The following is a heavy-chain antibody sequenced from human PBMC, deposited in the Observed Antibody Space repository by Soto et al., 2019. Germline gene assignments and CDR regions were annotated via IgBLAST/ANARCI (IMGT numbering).Heavy chain of an antibody. CDR3: ARDEEVNYYDSSGYPNWFDP. Sequence: KPGGSLRLSCAASGFTFSDYYMSWIRQAPGKGLEWVSYISSSGSTIYYADSVKGRFTISRYNARNSLYLQMNSLRAEDTAVYYCARDEEVNYYDSSGYPNWFDPWDQGTLVTVSS. CDR2: ISSSGSTI. CDR1: GFTFSDYY. D-gene: IGHD3-22*01. J-gene: IGHJ5*02. V-gene: IGHV3-11*01.